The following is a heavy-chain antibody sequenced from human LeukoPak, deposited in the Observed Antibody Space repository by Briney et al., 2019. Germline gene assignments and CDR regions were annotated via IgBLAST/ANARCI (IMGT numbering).Heavy chain of an antibody. CDR1: GFTFSNAW. CDR2: IKSKTDGGTT. V-gene: IGHV3-15*01. CDR3: TTQDIFYGGNSEFDY. J-gene: IGHJ4*02. Sequence: GGSLRLSCAASGFTFSNAWMSWVRQAPGKGLEWVGRIKSKTDGGTTDYAAPVKGRFTISRDDSKNTLYLQMNSLKTEDTAVYYCTTQDIFYGGNSEFDYWGQGTLVTVSS. D-gene: IGHD4-23*01.